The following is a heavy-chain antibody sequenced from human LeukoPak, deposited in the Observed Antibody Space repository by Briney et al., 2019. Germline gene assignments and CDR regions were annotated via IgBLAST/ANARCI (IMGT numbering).Heavy chain of an antibody. J-gene: IGHJ3*02. CDR2: IYYSWGT. Sequence: SETLSLTCTVSGGSISSYYWSWIRQPPGKGLEGLGYIYYSWGTNFNPSLKRRVTILVETSQNPLSLKLSSVTAADTAVFFCARGPYSYDSSGAFDIWGRGKMVTVSS. CDR1: GGSISSYY. D-gene: IGHD3-22*01. CDR3: ARGPYSYDSSGAFDI. V-gene: IGHV4-59*08.